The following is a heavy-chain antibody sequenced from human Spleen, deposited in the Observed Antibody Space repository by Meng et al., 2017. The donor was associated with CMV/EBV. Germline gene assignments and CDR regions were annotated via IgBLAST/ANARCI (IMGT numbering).Heavy chain of an antibody. CDR2: LYYSGGT. V-gene: IGHV4-31*02. CDR1: RCSLRSGCFF. CDR3: ARADYGGNDFDY. Sequence: FSRCSLRSGCFFWGLLPPPPGQGLGWVGFLYYSGGTFYHPSLKSRVTISVDTSKNQFSLKLSSVTAADTAVYYCARADYGGNDFDYWGQGTLVTVSS. D-gene: IGHD4-23*01. J-gene: IGHJ4*02.